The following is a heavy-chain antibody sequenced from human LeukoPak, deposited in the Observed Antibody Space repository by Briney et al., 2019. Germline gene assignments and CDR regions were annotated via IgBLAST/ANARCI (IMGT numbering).Heavy chain of an antibody. V-gene: IGHV4-59*01. Sequence: AETLSLTCTVSGDSISRYYWIWIRQPPGKGLEWFGYIYYSGGPSYNPSLKSRVTISVHTSKKQFSLKLSSVTAADTAFYYCARYIVSYPHDAFALWGQGTMVTVSS. D-gene: IGHD1-26*01. CDR2: IYYSGGP. J-gene: IGHJ3*01. CDR1: GDSISRYY. CDR3: ARYIVSYPHDAFAL.